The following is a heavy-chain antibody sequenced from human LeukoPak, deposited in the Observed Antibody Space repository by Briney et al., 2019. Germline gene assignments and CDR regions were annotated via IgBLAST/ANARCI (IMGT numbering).Heavy chain of an antibody. V-gene: IGHV3-23*01. J-gene: IGHJ4*03. Sequence: GGSLRLSCAASGFTFSSYAMNWVRQAPGKGLEWVSAISGSGGSTYYADSVKGRFTISRDNTKNTLYRQMSSLRADDTAVYYCAKSIDYSEGYYFDNSGHGTL. D-gene: IGHD4-11*01. CDR2: ISGSGGST. CDR3: AKSIDYSEGYYFDN. CDR1: GFTFSSYA.